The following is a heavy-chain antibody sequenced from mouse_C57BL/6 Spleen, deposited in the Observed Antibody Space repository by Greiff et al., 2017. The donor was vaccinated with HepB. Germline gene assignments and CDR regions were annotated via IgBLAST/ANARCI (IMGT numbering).Heavy chain of an antibody. Sequence: EVKLEESGPGLVKPSQSLSLTCSVTGYSITSGYYWNWIRQFPGNKLEWMGYISYDGSNNYNPSLKNRISITRDTSKNQFFLKLNSVTTEDTATYYCARDREYYGSRGYFDYWGQGTTLTVSS. V-gene: IGHV3-6*01. D-gene: IGHD1-1*01. CDR1: GYSITSGYY. J-gene: IGHJ2*01. CDR2: ISYDGSN. CDR3: ARDREYYGSRGYFDY.